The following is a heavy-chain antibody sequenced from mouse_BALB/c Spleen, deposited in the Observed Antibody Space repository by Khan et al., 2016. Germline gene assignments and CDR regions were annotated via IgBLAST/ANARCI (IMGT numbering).Heavy chain of an antibody. J-gene: IGHJ3*01. CDR3: AGCDDYYGSGYDGMAY. CDR1: GYTFTDYW. CDR2: INPNTGYT. D-gene: IGHD1-1*01. Sequence: QVQLQQSGAELVKPGASVKMSCKASGYTFTDYWMYWVKQRPGQGLEWIGYINPNTGYTEYNQKFKDKATLTADKSSSTAYMQLSSLTSEDSAVYDCAGCDDYYGSGYDGMAYWGQGTLVTVSA. V-gene: IGHV1-7*01.